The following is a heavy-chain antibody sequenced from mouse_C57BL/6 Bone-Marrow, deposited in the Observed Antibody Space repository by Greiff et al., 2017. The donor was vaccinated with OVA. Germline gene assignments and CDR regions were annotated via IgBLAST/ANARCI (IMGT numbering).Heavy chain of an antibody. D-gene: IGHD3-3*01. Sequence: EVMLVESGGGLVKPGGSLKLSCAASGFTFSSYAMSWVRQTPEKRLEWVATISDGGSYTYYPDNVKGRFTISRDNDKNNLYLQMSHLKSEDTAMYYCARGGLWYFDVWGTGTTVTVSS. CDR1: GFTFSSYA. CDR3: ARGGLWYFDV. V-gene: IGHV5-4*03. J-gene: IGHJ1*03. CDR2: ISDGGSYT.